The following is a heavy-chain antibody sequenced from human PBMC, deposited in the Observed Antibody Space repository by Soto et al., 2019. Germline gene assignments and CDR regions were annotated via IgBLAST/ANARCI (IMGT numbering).Heavy chain of an antibody. Sequence: SETLSLTCTVSGGSISSSSYYWGWIRQPPGKGLEWIGSIYYSGSTYYNPSLKSRVTISVDTSKNQFSLKLSSVTAADTAVYYCARLYYDFWSGYSLGQYGMYVWGQGTTVTVS. CDR1: GGSISSSSYY. V-gene: IGHV4-39*01. J-gene: IGHJ6*02. CDR2: IYYSGST. CDR3: ARLYYDFWSGYSLGQYGMYV. D-gene: IGHD3-3*01.